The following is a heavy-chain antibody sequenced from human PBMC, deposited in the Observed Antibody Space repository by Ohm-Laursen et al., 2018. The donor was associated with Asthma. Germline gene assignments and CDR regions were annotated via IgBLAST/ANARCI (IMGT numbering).Heavy chain of an antibody. CDR2: ISYDGSNK. V-gene: IGHV3-30*07. CDR3: AKDVLG. CDR1: GFTFSSYA. J-gene: IGHJ4*02. Sequence: SLRLSCTASGFTFSSYAMHWVRQAPGKGLEWVAVISYDGSNKYYADSVKGRFTISRDNSKNTLYLQMNSLGAEDTAVYYCAKDVLGGGQGTLVTVSS.